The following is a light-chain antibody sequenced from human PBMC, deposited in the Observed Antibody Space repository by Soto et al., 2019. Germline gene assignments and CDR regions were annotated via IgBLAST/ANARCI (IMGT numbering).Light chain of an antibody. Sequence: LSVSEEDRVTITCRASQSISRYFNWYQQKPGKAPRLLIYAASSLQSGVPSRFSGSGSGTDFTLTIICLQPEDFATYCCKQTYSTPSTFGQGTMLDIK. CDR2: AAS. CDR1: QSISRY. J-gene: IGKJ1*01. CDR3: KQTYSTPST. V-gene: IGKV1-39*01.